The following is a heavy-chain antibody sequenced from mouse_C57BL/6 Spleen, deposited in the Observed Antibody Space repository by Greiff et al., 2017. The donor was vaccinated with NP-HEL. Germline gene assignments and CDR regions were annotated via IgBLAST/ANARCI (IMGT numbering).Heavy chain of an antibody. CDR2: IYPGSGST. Sequence: QVQLQQPGAELVKPGASVQMSCKASGYTFTSYWITWVKQRPGQGLEWIGDIYPGSGSTNYNEKFKSKATLTVDTSSSTAYMQLSSLTSEDSAVYYCARGEPYDYVDYWYFDVWGTGTTVTVSS. CDR1: GYTFTSYW. V-gene: IGHV1-55*01. D-gene: IGHD2-4*01. J-gene: IGHJ1*03. CDR3: ARGEPYDYVDYWYFDV.